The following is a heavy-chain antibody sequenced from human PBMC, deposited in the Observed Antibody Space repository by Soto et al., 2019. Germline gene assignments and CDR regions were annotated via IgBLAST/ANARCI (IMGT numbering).Heavy chain of an antibody. CDR2: IYDSGST. CDR3: AKRDSDFWSGYGGYFDY. CDR1: GGSISSSNW. V-gene: IGHV4-4*02. J-gene: IGHJ4*02. D-gene: IGHD3-3*01. Sequence: QVQLQESGPGLVKPSGTLSLTCAVSGGSISSSNWWSWVRQPPGKGLEWIGEIYDSGSTNYNPSLKSRVTISVDKSTNQFSLKLSSVTAAETAVYYCAKRDSDFWSGYGGYFDYWGQGTLVTVSS.